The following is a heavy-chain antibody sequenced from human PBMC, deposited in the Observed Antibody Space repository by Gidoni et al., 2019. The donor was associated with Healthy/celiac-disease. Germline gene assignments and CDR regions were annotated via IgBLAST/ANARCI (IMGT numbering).Heavy chain of an antibody. Sequence: EVQLVESGGGLVQPGRSLRLSCAASGFTFDDYAMHWVRQAPGKGLEWVSGISWNSGSIGYADSVKGRFTISRDNAKNSLYLQMNSLRAEDTALYYCAKDATHDILTALGYFDLWGRGTLVTVSS. CDR3: AKDATHDILTALGYFDL. J-gene: IGHJ2*01. CDR1: GFTFDDYA. V-gene: IGHV3-9*01. CDR2: ISWNSGSI. D-gene: IGHD3-9*01.